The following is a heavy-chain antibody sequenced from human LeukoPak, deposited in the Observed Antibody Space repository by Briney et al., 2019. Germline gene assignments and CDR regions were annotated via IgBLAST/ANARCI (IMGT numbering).Heavy chain of an antibody. CDR1: GGTFSSYA. V-gene: IGHV1-69*13. J-gene: IGHJ5*02. D-gene: IGHD2-2*01. CDR3: ARVLGCSSTSCYFINWFDP. Sequence: ASVNVSCKASGGTFSSYAISWVRQAPGQGLEWMGGIIPIFGTANYAQKFQGRVTITADESTSTAYMELSSLRSEDTAVYYCARVLGCSSTSCYFINWFDPWGQGTLVTVSS. CDR2: IIPIFGTA.